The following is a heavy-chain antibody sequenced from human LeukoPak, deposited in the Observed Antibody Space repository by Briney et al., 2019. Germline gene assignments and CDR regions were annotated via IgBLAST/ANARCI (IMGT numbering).Heavy chain of an antibody. CDR1: GFTFSSYE. D-gene: IGHD3-10*01. J-gene: IGHJ3*02. CDR2: ISSSGSTI. V-gene: IGHV3-48*03. CDR3: ARGTAKYYYGSGGTHDAFDI. Sequence: GGPLRLSCAASGFTFSSYEMNWVRQAPGKGLEWVSYISSSGSTIYYADSVKGRFTISRDNAKNSLYLQMNSLRAEDTAVYYCARGTAKYYYGSGGTHDAFDIWGQGTMVTVSS.